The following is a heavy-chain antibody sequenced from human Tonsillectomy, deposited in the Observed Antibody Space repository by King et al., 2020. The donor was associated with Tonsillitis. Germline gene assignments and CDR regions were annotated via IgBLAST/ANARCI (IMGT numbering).Heavy chain of an antibody. CDR2: ISYDGSNK. D-gene: IGHD6-13*01. Sequence: QLVQSGGGVVQPGRSLRLSCEASGLTFSSYAMHWVRQAPGKGLEWVALISYDGSNKYYADSVKGRFTISRDNSKNTLFLQMTSLRAEDTAVYYCATSNCKEGYRSSWYFDHGMDVWGEGTTVTVSS. CDR3: ATSNCKEGYRSSWYFDHGMDV. V-gene: IGHV3-30*04. CDR1: GLTFSSYA. J-gene: IGHJ6*04.